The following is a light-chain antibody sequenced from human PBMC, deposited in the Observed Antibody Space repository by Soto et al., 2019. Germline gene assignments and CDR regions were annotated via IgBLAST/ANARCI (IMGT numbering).Light chain of an antibody. CDR3: QQSFRDPPLS. V-gene: IGKV1-39*01. CDR2: DAS. J-gene: IGKJ4*01. Sequence: DIQLTQSPSSLSASVGDRVTITCRASQRVSTYLNWYRQKPGEAPKLLIRDASSLEDGVPSRFSGSGSGTVVTLTINSLHPVDFATFYCQQSFRDPPLSFGGGTRVEVK. CDR1: QRVSTY.